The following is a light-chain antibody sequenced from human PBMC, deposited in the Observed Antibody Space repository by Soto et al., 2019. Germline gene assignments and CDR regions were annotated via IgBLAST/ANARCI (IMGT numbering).Light chain of an antibody. V-gene: IGKV3-15*01. Sequence: EIVMTQSPATLSLSPGERATLSGSASQSVSCKLSCYQQKPDQTTKLLIYVAYTTTTGIPARLSGSGSGTEVTLTISSLQSEDFAVYYCQQSNVWPLTFGEGTKVEFK. CDR1: QSVSCK. CDR3: QQSNVWPLT. J-gene: IGKJ4*01. CDR2: VAY.